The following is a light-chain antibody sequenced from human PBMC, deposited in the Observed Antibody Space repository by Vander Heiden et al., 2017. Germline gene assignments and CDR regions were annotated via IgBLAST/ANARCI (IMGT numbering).Light chain of an antibody. CDR3: VQSGQVPLP. V-gene: IGKV2D-29*01. CDR2: EAS. J-gene: IGKJ4*01. Sequence: IVMTQTPLSLSVTPGQPASISCKSSQSLLHSDGKTYLYWYLQKPGQAPRHLLNEASHQVTGGAEGVRGRGSGRGFTLEIRGEEGEDVGVYSWVQSGQVPLPFGRGTEVEIK. CDR1: QSLLHSDGKTY.